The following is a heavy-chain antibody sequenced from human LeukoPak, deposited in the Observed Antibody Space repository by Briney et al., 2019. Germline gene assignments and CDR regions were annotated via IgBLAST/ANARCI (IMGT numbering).Heavy chain of an antibody. CDR3: ARVYRWLHPNDAFDI. J-gene: IGHJ3*02. CDR2: ITPNSGGT. CDR1: GYTFTVYY. D-gene: IGHD5-12*01. Sequence: GASVRVSSTASGYTFTVYYMHWVRPAPGQGLEWMGWITPNSGGTNYAQKFQGRVTMTSDTSISTAYMELSRLRSNDTAVYYCARVYRWLHPNDAFDIWGQGTMVTVSS. V-gene: IGHV1-2*02.